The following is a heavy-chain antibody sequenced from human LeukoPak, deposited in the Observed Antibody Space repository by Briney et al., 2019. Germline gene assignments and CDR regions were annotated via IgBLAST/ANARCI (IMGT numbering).Heavy chain of an antibody. J-gene: IGHJ3*02. Sequence: GGSLRLSCAASGFTFSSYAMSLVRQAPGKGLEWVSAISGSGGSTYYADSVKGRFTISRDNSKNTLYLQMNSLRAEDTAVYYCAKDRVFVVVVAAEINDAFDIWGQGTMDTVSS. V-gene: IGHV3-23*01. CDR1: GFTFSSYA. D-gene: IGHD2-15*01. CDR2: ISGSGGST. CDR3: AKDRVFVVVVAAEINDAFDI.